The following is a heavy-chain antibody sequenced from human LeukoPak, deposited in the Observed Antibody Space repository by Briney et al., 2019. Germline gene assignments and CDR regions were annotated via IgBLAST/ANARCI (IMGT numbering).Heavy chain of an antibody. CDR2: MNPNSGNT. J-gene: IGHJ4*02. CDR1: GYTFTSYD. V-gene: IGHV1-8*03. Sequence: GASVKVSYKASGYTFTSYDINWVRQATGQGLEWMGWMNPNSGNTGYAQKFQGRVTITRNTSISTAYMELSSLRSEDTAVYYCARVGVWNDRYFDYWGQGTLVTVSS. D-gene: IGHD1-1*01. CDR3: ARVGVWNDRYFDY.